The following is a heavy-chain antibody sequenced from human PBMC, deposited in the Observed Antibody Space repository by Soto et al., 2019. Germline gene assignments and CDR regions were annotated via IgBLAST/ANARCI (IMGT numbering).Heavy chain of an antibody. D-gene: IGHD2-2*01. CDR2: INAGNGNT. CDR1: GYTFTNYA. V-gene: IGHV1-3*01. J-gene: IGHJ6*02. Sequence: GVSVKVSCKASGYTFTNYAIHWVRQAPGQGLEWMGWINAGNGNTKYSQKFQGRVTITRDTSATTAYMELSSLRSEETAVYYCARGYCSSTSCSAYGMDVWGQGTTVTVSS. CDR3: ARGYCSSTSCSAYGMDV.